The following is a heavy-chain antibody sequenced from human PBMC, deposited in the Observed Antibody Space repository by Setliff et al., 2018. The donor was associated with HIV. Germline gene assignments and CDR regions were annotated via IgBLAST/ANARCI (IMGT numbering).Heavy chain of an antibody. J-gene: IGHJ4*02. CDR1: GGSFSGHY. V-gene: IGHV4-34*12. CDR2: IFYNGNT. D-gene: IGHD6-19*01. CDR3: ARQGAVTGHSFDF. Sequence: LSLTCAVYGGSFSGHYWNWIRQPPGKGLEWIGYIFYNGNTYYSPALKSRVTISIDTSRNRFSLRLSSVTAADSAVYYCARQGAVTGHSFDFWGQGALVTVPQ.